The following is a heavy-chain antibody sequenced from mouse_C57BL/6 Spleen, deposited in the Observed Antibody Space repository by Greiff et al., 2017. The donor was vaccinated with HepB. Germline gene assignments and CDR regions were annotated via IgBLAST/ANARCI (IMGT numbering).Heavy chain of an antibody. J-gene: IGHJ2*01. D-gene: IGHD2-4*01. Sequence: EVQLQESGPGLVKPSQSLSLTCSVTGYSITSGYYWNWIRQFPGNKLEWMGYISYDGSNNYNPSLKNRISITRDTSKNQFFLKLNSVTTEDTATYCCARDQDDYDGLDYWGQGTTLTVSS. CDR3: ARDQDDYDGLDY. CDR2: ISYDGSN. V-gene: IGHV3-6*01. CDR1: GYSITSGYY.